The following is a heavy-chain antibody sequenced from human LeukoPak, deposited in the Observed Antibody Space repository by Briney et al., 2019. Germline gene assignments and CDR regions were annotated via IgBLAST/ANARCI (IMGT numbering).Heavy chain of an antibody. D-gene: IGHD3-22*01. CDR1: GGSISSHY. CDR2: IYYSGST. J-gene: IGHJ4*02. CDR3: AREGNYYDSSGYLDY. Sequence: SETLSVTCTVSGGSISSHYWSWVRQPPGKGLEWIGYIYYSGSTNYNPSLKSRVTISVDTSKNQFSLKLSSVTAADTAVYYCAREGNYYDSSGYLDYWGQGTLVTVSS. V-gene: IGHV4-59*11.